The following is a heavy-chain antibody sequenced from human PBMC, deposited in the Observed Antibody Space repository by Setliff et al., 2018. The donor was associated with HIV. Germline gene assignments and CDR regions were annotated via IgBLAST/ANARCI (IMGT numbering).Heavy chain of an antibody. V-gene: IGHV3-21*01. J-gene: IGHJ6*03. CDR1: GFTFSGYN. CDR3: HYFMDG. Sequence: GGSLRLSCAASGFTFSGYNLNWVRQAPGKGLEWVSSISGSSGYEYYADSVKGRFTISRDSAKNSLYLQMNSLRAEDTAVYYCHYFMDGWGKGTMVTVSS. CDR2: ISGSSGYE.